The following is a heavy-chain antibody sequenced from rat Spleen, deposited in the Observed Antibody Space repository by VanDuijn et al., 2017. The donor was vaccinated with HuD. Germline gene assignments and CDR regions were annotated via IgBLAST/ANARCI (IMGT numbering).Heavy chain of an antibody. CDR2: ISSGGST. V-gene: IGHV2S12*01. CDR1: GFSLTTNG. D-gene: IGHD1-4*01. Sequence: QVQLKESGPGLVQPSQTLSLTCTVSGFSLTTNGVSWVRHTPGKALEWIAAISSGGSTYYNSALKSRLSISRDTSKSQVFLKMNSLQTEDTAIYFCIRESLPGYNSHWFVYWGQGTLVTVSS. J-gene: IGHJ3*01. CDR3: IRESLPGYNSHWFVY.